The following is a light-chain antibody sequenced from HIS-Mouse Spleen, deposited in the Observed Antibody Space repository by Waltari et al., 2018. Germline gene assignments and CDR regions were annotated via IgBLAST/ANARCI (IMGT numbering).Light chain of an antibody. CDR3: QQYGSSPPWT. CDR2: GAS. CDR1: QSVSSSY. Sequence: EIVLTQSPGTLSLSPGERATLSCRASQSVSSSYLACYQQKPGQAPSLLIYGASSRATGIPDRFSGSGSGTDFTLTISRLEPEDFAVYYCQQYGSSPPWTFGQGTKVEIK. J-gene: IGKJ1*01. V-gene: IGKV3-20*01.